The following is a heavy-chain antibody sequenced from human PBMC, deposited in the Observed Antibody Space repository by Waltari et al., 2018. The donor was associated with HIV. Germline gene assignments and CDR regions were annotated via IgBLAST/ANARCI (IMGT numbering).Heavy chain of an antibody. J-gene: IGHJ6*02. D-gene: IGHD2-21*01. Sequence: QEQLVESGGGVVQPGRSLRLSCAASGFTFSSYGMHWVRQAPGKGLEWVAVIWYDGNNKYNADSVKGRFTIARDNSKNTLYLQMNSLRAEDTAVYHCARDYVEAVHYGMDVWGQGTMVTVSS. CDR1: GFTFSSYG. CDR2: IWYDGNNK. V-gene: IGHV3-33*01. CDR3: ARDYVEAVHYGMDV.